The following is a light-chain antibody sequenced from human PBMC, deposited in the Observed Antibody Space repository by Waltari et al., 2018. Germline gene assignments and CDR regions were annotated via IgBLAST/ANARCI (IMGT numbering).Light chain of an antibody. CDR3: QQYGRSWNT. CDR1: QSVSSSY. CDR2: GAS. J-gene: IGKJ2*01. Sequence: EIVLTQSPGTLSLSPGERATLSCRASQSVSSSYLAWYQQKPGQAPRLLIHGASSRATGSPYRFSGSGSGTDFTLTISRLEPEDFAVYYCQQYGRSWNTFGQGTKLEIK. V-gene: IGKV3-20*01.